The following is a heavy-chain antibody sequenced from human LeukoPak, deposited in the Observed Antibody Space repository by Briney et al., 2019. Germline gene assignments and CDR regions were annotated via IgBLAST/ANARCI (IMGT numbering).Heavy chain of an antibody. J-gene: IGHJ4*02. Sequence: GGSLRLSCAASGFTFSSYGMHWVRQAPGKGLEWVAVIWYDGNNKYYADSVKGRFTISRDNSKNTLCMQMNSLRAEDTAVYYCAKDYYDYVWGSSVFDYWGQGTLVTVPS. D-gene: IGHD3-16*01. CDR1: GFTFSSYG. CDR2: IWYDGNNK. CDR3: AKDYYDYVWGSSVFDY. V-gene: IGHV3-33*06.